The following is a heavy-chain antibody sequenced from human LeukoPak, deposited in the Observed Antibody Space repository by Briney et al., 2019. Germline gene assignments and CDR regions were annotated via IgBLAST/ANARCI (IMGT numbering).Heavy chain of an antibody. J-gene: IGHJ4*02. V-gene: IGHV3-23*01. CDR2: IRSTGAGGNT. CDR3: TRNGGGLGY. Sequence: TGGSLRLSCAASGFTFSNYDMIWVRQAPGKGLEWVSSIRSTGAGGNTYSADSVKGRFTTSRDDSKSTPFLQMDSLTAEDTAVYYCTRNGGGLGYWGQGALVTVSS. D-gene: IGHD3-16*01. CDR1: GFTFSNYD.